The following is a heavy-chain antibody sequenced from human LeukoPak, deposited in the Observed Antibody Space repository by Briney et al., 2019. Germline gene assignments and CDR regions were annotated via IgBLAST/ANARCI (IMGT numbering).Heavy chain of an antibody. CDR1: GFTFDDYT. CDR2: ISWDGGYR. D-gene: IGHD4-11*01. CDR3: TKEAVTTPAYDY. J-gene: IGHJ4*02. Sequence: PGGSLRLSCAASGFTFDDYTMHWVRQAPGKGLEWVSLISWDGGYRYYADSVKGRFTISRDNSKNSLYLQMNSLRTEDTALYYCTKEAVTTPAYDYWGQGTLVTVSS. V-gene: IGHV3-43*01.